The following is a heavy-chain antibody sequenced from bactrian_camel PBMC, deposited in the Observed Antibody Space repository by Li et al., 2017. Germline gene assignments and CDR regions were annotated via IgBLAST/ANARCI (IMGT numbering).Heavy chain of an antibody. V-gene: IGHV3S55*01. CDR1: GDTIGRYC. CDR3: AARSVGWCPLFEHWLGKRAYTPAGYFAN. Sequence: QLVESGGGSVQVGGSLRLSCVASGDTIGRYCMGWFRQIPDKERESVAGIESDGSTSYANSVKGRFTISQDSAKNILYLQMRSLRPEDTAMYYCAARSVGWCPLFEHWLGKRAYTPAGYFANWGQGTQVTVS. J-gene: IGHJ6*01. CDR2: IESDGST. D-gene: IGHD1*01.